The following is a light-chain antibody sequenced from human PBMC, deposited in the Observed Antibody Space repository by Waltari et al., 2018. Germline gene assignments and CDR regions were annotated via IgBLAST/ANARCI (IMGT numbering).Light chain of an antibody. CDR3: QQYKSWPLT. J-gene: IGKJ3*01. CDR2: GIS. V-gene: IGKV3-15*01. CDR1: QSLGSF. Sequence: EIVMTQSPATLSVSPGDRVPLSCRASQSLGSFLAWYQQKLGQAPRLLISGISTRATGIPARFSGSGSGTDFTLTISSLESEDFAVYYCQQYKSWPLTFGPGTKVDIK.